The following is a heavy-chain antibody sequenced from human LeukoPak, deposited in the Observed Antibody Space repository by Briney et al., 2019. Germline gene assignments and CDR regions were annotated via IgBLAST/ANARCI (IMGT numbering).Heavy chain of an antibody. V-gene: IGHV1-3*01. CDR2: INAGNGNT. J-gene: IGHJ4*02. CDR1: GYTFTSYA. CDR3: ASLAVSGPISDF. D-gene: IGHD6-19*01. Sequence: ASVKVSCKASGYTFTSYAMHWVRQAPGQRLEWMGWINAGNGNTKYSQKFQGRVAMTRDTSINTAYMELSGLTPEDTAVYYCASLAVSGPISDFWGQGTLVTVSS.